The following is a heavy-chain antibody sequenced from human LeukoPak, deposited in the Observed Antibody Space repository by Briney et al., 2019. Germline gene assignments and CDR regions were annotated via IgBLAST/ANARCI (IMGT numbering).Heavy chain of an antibody. CDR3: AKDMYGDFGGVDY. J-gene: IGHJ4*02. V-gene: IGHV3-23*01. D-gene: IGHD4-17*01. Sequence: GGSLRLSCAASGFTFSTYAMTWVRQAPGKGLEWVSVIFNSGTSTYYADSVKGRFTISRDNSKNTLHLQMSSLRAEDTAVYYCAKDMYGDFGGVDYWGQGTLVTVSS. CDR2: IFNSGTST. CDR1: GFTFSTYA.